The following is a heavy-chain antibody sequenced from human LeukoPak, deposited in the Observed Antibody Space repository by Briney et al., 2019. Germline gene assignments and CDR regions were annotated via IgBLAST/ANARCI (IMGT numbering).Heavy chain of an antibody. D-gene: IGHD6-19*01. CDR1: GFTFSSYW. J-gene: IGHJ4*02. CDR3: ARDVWTGVAVSDY. CDR2: IKEDGSIQ. Sequence: GGSLRLSCVASGFTFSSYWMTWVRQAPGKGLEWLANIKEDGSIQYYLYSVRGRFTISRDNAKTSVYLQLNSLRADDMAVYYCARDVWTGVAVSDYWGQGTLVTVSS. V-gene: IGHV3-7*01.